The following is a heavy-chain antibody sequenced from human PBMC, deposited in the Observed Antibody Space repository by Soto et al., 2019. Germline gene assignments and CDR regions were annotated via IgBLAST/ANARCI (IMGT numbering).Heavy chain of an antibody. Sequence: QVQLVQSGAEVKKPGSSVKVSCKASGGSLSNYGISWVRQAPGQGLEWMGGIIPVFGTANYAQKFQGRVTITADESTSIVYMEVTSLRSEDTAVYYCARGDATKIVVTTYYGVDVWGQGTTVTVSS. CDR2: IIPVFGTA. V-gene: IGHV1-69*12. CDR1: GGSLSNYG. CDR3: ARGDATKIVVTTYYGVDV. D-gene: IGHD4-17*01. J-gene: IGHJ6*02.